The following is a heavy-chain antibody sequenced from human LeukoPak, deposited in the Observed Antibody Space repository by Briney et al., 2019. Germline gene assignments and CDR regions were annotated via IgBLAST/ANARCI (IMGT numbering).Heavy chain of an antibody. Sequence: GGSLRLSCAASEFTFSSNAMSWVRQALGKGLEYVSGISGSGDRTYYADSVKGRFTISRDNSKNTLYLQMNSLRAEDTALYYCAKELDTRSLRGYFHYWGQGTLVTVSS. CDR1: EFTFSSNA. CDR3: AKELDTRSLRGYFHY. V-gene: IGHV3-23*01. J-gene: IGHJ4*02. D-gene: IGHD5-18*01. CDR2: ISGSGDRT.